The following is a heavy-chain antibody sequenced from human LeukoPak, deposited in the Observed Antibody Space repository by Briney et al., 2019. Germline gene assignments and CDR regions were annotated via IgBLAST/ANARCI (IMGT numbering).Heavy chain of an antibody. CDR2: ISYDGSSK. Sequence: GGSLRLSCAASGFTFSIHAMYWVRQAPGEGLEWVALISYDGSSKYYADSVKGRFTISRDNSKNTLYLQMNSLRAEDTAVYYCARDPFLRYFDRGALGAFDIWGQGTMVTVSS. J-gene: IGHJ3*02. D-gene: IGHD3-9*01. CDR3: ARDPFLRYFDRGALGAFDI. V-gene: IGHV3-30-3*01. CDR1: GFTFSIHA.